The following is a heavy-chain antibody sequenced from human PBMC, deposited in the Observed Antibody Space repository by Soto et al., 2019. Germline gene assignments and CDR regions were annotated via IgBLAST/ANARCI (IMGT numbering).Heavy chain of an antibody. D-gene: IGHD3-3*01. CDR1: GFTFSSYG. CDR3: AKDTEWEVIMGYHGMDV. V-gene: IGHV3-30*18. J-gene: IGHJ6*02. CDR2: ISYDGSNK. Sequence: GGSLRLSCAASGFTFSSYGMHWVRQAPGKGLEWVAVISYDGSNKYYADSVKGRFTISRDNSKNTLFLQMNSLRAEDTAVYYWAKDTEWEVIMGYHGMDVGGQGTTVPFSS.